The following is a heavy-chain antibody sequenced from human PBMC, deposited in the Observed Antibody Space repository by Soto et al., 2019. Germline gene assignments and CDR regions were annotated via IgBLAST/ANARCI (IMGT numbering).Heavy chain of an antibody. CDR3: AKDTEWRALHKTFDY. CDR2: ISHDGSNN. CDR1: GFTFSSYG. Sequence: QVPLVESGGGVVQPGRSLRLSCATSGFTFSSYGMHWVRQAPGKGLEWVAVISHDGSNNYYADSVKGRFTISRDNSKNTRDLQMNSLRAEDTGVYYCAKDTEWRALHKTFDYWGQGTLVTVSS. V-gene: IGHV3-30*18. J-gene: IGHJ4*02. D-gene: IGHD3-3*01.